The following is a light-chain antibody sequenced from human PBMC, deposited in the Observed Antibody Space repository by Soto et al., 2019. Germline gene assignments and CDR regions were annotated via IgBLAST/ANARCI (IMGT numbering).Light chain of an antibody. CDR1: QSVASD. CDR3: QQYNYWPQT. V-gene: IGKV3-15*01. J-gene: IGKJ1*01. CDR2: DAS. Sequence: EIVMTHSPATLSVSPGERATLSCRANQSVASDFAWYQQKPGQAPTLLIYDASTRASGVPARFSGRGSGTECTLTISSLQSEDFAVYYCQQYNYWPQTFGQGTKVDI.